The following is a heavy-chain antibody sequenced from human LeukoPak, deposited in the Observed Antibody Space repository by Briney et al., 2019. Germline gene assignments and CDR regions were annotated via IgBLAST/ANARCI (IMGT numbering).Heavy chain of an antibody. V-gene: IGHV7-4-1*02. CDR3: ARDWVGYCSSTSCHNWFDP. CDR2: INTNTGNP. Sequence: ASVKVSCTASGYTFTSYAMNWVRQAPGQGLEWMGWINTNTGNPTYAQGFTGRFVISLDTSVSTAYLQISSLKAEDTAVYYCARDWVGYCSSTSCHNWFDPWGQGTLVTVSS. CDR1: GYTFTSYA. J-gene: IGHJ5*02. D-gene: IGHD2-2*01.